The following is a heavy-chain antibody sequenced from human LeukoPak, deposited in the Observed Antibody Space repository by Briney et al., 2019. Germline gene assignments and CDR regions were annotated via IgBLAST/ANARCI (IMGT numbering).Heavy chain of an antibody. CDR3: ARDLRVAGDFDWLLYERYYYYGMDV. CDR1: GFTLSGNG. V-gene: IGHV3-7*03. D-gene: IGHD3-9*01. Sequence: PGGSLRFSCAASGFTLSGNGMSGVGQAQGRGGRGGAKIKKEGGEKKNGDRGRGGLTISRDNAKNSLYLQMNSLRAEDTAVYYCARDLRVAGDFDWLLYERYYYYGMDVWGKGTTVTVSS. CDR2: IKKEGGEK. J-gene: IGHJ6*04.